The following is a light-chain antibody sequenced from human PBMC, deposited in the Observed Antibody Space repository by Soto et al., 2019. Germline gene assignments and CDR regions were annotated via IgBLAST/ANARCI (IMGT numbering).Light chain of an antibody. Sequence: DIVLTQSPDSLAVSLGERATINCRSSQSVLYSSNNKNYLAWYQQKPGQSPKLLIYWASTRESGVPERFSGSGSGTDFTLTISSLQAEDVAVYYCQQYYSTAAWTFGQGTKVEIK. J-gene: IGKJ1*01. CDR1: QSVLYSSNNKNY. CDR2: WAS. V-gene: IGKV4-1*01. CDR3: QQYYSTAAWT.